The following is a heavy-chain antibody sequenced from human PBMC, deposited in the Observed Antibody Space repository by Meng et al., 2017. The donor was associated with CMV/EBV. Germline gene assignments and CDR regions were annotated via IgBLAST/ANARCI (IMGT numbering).Heavy chain of an antibody. J-gene: IGHJ6*02. CDR2: ISGSGGST. CDR3: AKFYDTTGGYYYYGMDV. V-gene: IGHV3-23*01. Sequence: GESLKISCVASGFTFSSYAMSWVRQAPGKGLEWVSAISGSGGSTYYADSVKGRFTISRDNSKNTLYLQMNSLRAEDTAVYYCAKFYDTTGGYYYYGMDVWGQGTTVTVSS. D-gene: IGHD3-22*01. CDR1: GFTFSSYA.